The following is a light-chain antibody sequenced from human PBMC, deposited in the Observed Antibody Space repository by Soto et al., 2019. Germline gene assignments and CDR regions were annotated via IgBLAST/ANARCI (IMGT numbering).Light chain of an antibody. J-gene: IGKJ1*01. V-gene: IGKV3-11*01. CDR1: QSVSSY. CDR3: LKYDIWPRT. Sequence: EIVLTQSPATLSLSPGERATLSCMASQSVSSYLAWYQQKPGQAPRLLIYDASNRATGIPARFSGSGSGTDFTLTIGRLDPEDFAVYYCLKYDIWPRTFGQGTKVDIK. CDR2: DAS.